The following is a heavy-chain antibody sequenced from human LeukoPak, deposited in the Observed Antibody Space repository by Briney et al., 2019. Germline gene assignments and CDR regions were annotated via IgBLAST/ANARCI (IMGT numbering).Heavy chain of an antibody. J-gene: IGHJ4*02. D-gene: IGHD4-17*01. Sequence: GGSLRLSCAASGFTFSGYGMHWVRQAPGKGLEWVAFIRYDGSNKYYADSVKGRFTISRDNSKNTLYLQMNSLRAEDTAVYYCAKESTHYGGGYFDYWGQGTLVTVSS. CDR2: IRYDGSNK. CDR3: AKESTHYGGGYFDY. V-gene: IGHV3-30*02. CDR1: GFTFSGYG.